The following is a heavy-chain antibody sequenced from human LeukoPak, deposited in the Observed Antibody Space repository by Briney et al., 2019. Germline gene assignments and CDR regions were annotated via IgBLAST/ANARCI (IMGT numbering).Heavy chain of an antibody. V-gene: IGHV3-15*01. CDR3: AKDFQYASGSYPIEF. J-gene: IGHJ4*02. CDR1: GLTFSNAW. Sequence: GGSLRLSCVVSGLTFSNAWMTWVRQAPGKGLEWVGRIKSESVGGAIDYAAPVKGRFTISRDDSRNTVYLQMNSLRAEDTAVYYCAKDFQYASGSYPIEFWGQGTLVTVSS. CDR2: IKSESVGGAI. D-gene: IGHD3-10*01.